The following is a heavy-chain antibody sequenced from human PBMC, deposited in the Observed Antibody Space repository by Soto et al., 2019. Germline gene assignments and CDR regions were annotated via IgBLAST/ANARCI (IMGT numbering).Heavy chain of an antibody. CDR2: VSYDGSKK. CDR3: ARDKGLLFVFNFDS. D-gene: IGHD3-16*01. CDR1: GFIFTSYI. Sequence: QVQLVESGGGVVQPRRSLRLSCAASGFIFTSYIVHWVRQAPGKGLEWVASVSYDGSKKHYADSVKGRFSISRDNSKNTVYLQMNSLRTEDTAVYYCARDKGLLFVFNFDSWGQGTLVTVSS. V-gene: IGHV3-30*01. J-gene: IGHJ4*02.